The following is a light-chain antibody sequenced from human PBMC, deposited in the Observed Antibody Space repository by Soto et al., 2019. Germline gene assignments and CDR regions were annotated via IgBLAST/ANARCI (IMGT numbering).Light chain of an antibody. V-gene: IGKV3-20*01. CDR3: QQYGSTPLT. CDR1: QSVSDSF. CDR2: GAS. Sequence: EIVLTQSPGTLPLSPGESATLSCRASQSVSDSFLAWYQQKAGQTPRLLMSGASNRASGIPDRFSGSGSGTDFTLTISRLEPEDFAVYYCQQYGSTPLTFGGGTKVDIK. J-gene: IGKJ4*01.